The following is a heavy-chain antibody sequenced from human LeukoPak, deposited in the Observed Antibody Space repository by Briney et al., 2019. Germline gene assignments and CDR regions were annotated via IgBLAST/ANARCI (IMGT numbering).Heavy chain of an antibody. CDR2: INHSGST. Sequence: PSETLSLTCAVYGGSFSGYHWSWIRQPPGKGLEWIGEINHSGSTNYNPSLKSRVTISVDTSKNQFSLKLSSVTAADTAVYYCARTYDYVWGSYRPSRAYFDYWGQGTLVTVSS. V-gene: IGHV4-34*01. D-gene: IGHD3-16*02. J-gene: IGHJ4*02. CDR1: GGSFSGYH. CDR3: ARTYDYVWGSYRPSRAYFDY.